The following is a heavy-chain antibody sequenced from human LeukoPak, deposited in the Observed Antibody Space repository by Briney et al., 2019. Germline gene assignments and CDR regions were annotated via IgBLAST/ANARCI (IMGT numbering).Heavy chain of an antibody. V-gene: IGHV3-30*03. J-gene: IGHJ4*02. CDR3: AREGAGAFDY. Sequence: PRGSLRLSCAASGFTFSSYGMHWVRQAPAKGLEWVASISPDGNEMYHADSVKGRFTISRDNSKNTLYLQMNSLRAEDTAMYSCAREGAGAFDYWGQGTLVTVSS. D-gene: IGHD1-26*01. CDR2: ISPDGNEM. CDR1: GFTFSSYG.